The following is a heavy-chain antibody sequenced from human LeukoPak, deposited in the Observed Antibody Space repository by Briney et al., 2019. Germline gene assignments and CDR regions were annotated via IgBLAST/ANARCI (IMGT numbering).Heavy chain of an antibody. CDR3: AKGWSSYDAFDI. J-gene: IGHJ3*02. Sequence: GGSLSLSCAASGLTFSTYAMSWVRQAPGKGMEWVSAITDSGGSAYYADSVKGRFTISRDNSKNTLYLQMNSLRAEDTAVYYCAKGWSSYDAFDIWGQGTMVTVSS. CDR1: GLTFSTYA. D-gene: IGHD3-3*01. V-gene: IGHV3-23*01. CDR2: ITDSGGSA.